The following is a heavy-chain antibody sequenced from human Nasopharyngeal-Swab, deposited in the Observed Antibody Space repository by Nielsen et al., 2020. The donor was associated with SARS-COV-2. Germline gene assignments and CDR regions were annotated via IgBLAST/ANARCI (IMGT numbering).Heavy chain of an antibody. CDR3: AKHSPHSPPGDRVFDY. Sequence: GESLKISCAASGFTFSTYWMHWVRQAPGKGLVWVSRINSDGSNTIYADSVKGRFTISRDNSKNMLFLQMNSLTADDTAVYYCAKHSPHSPPGDRVFDYWGQGTLVTVSS. CDR1: GFTFSTYW. D-gene: IGHD7-27*01. V-gene: IGHV3-74*01. J-gene: IGHJ4*02. CDR2: INSDGSNT.